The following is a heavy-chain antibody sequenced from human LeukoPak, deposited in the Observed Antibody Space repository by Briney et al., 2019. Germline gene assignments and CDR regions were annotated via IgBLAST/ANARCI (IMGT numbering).Heavy chain of an antibody. CDR3: AREGKNSDRDKFDY. Sequence: ASVKVSCKASGYTFTSYGISWVRQAPGQGLEWMGWISAYNGNTNYAQKLQGRGTMTTDTSTSTAYMELRSLRSDDTAVYYCAREGKNSDRDKFDYWGQGTLVTVSS. J-gene: IGHJ4*02. V-gene: IGHV1-18*01. CDR2: ISAYNGNT. D-gene: IGHD2-21*02. CDR1: GYTFTSYG.